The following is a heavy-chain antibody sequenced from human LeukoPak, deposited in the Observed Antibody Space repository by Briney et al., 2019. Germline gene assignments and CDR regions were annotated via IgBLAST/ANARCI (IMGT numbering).Heavy chain of an antibody. Sequence: SETLSLTCIVSGGSISSYYWSWIRQPPGEGLDWIGEINHSGSTNYNPSLKSRVTISVDTSKNQFSLKLSSVTAADTAVCYCARGPPYIVVVTAIGFFDYWGQGTLVTVSS. CDR3: ARGPPYIVVVTAIGFFDY. V-gene: IGHV4-34*01. CDR2: INHSGST. J-gene: IGHJ4*02. CDR1: GGSISSYY. D-gene: IGHD2-21*02.